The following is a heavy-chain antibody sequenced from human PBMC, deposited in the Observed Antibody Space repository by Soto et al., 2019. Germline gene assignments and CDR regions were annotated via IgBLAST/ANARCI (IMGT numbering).Heavy chain of an antibody. CDR1: GGSIGTYY. CDR2: IDYSGST. Sequence: SETLSLTCTVSGGSIGTYYWSWIRQPPGKGLEWIGYIDYSGSTNYNPSLKSRVTISVDTSKNPFSLKLNSVTAADTAVYYCAGARRSFGCINASGIWGPGTMVTVSS. J-gene: IGHJ3*02. D-gene: IGHD1-26*01. V-gene: IGHV4-59*01. CDR3: AGARRSFGCINASGI.